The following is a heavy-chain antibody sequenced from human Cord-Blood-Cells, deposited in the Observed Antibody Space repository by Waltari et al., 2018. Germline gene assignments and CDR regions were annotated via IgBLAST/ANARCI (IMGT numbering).Heavy chain of an antibody. CDR2: IWYDGSNK. V-gene: IGHV3-33*01. D-gene: IGHD3-22*01. J-gene: IGHJ3*02. CDR1: GFTFSSYG. Sequence: QVQLVESGGGVVQPGRSLRLSCAASGFTFSSYGMHWVRQAPGKGLEWVAVIWYDGSNKYYAYSVKGRFTISRDNSKNTLYLQMNSLRAEDTAVYYCARGPPDYYDSSGYDAFDIWGQGTMVTVSS. CDR3: ARGPPDYYDSSGYDAFDI.